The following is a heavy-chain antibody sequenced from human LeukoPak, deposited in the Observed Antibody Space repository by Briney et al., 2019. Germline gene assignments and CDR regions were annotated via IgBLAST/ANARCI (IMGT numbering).Heavy chain of an antibody. CDR1: GYTFTSYA. D-gene: IGHD3-3*01. CDR3: ARGPRITIFGVVMANDAFDI. V-gene: IGHV1-2*02. CDR2: INPKSGGT. J-gene: IGHJ3*02. Sequence: ASVKVSCKASGYTFTSYAMNWVRQAPGQGLEWMGWINPKSGGTVYAQKFQGRVTVTRDTSSSTAYMELSRLRFDDTVVYYCARGPRITIFGVVMANDAFDIWGQGTMVTVSS.